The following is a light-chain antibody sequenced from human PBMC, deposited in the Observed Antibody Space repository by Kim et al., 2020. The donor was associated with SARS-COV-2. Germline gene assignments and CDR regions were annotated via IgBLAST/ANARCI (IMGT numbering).Light chain of an antibody. CDR1: ESVSTI. Sequence: SASPEETVTVSCRATESVSTILAWDQQRHGKAPTLLIDGASTRATGIPARLTGSGSGSQFTLTIRGLQSEDVAVYHCHQYHTWPYSFGRGTKLEI. CDR3: HQYHTWPYS. J-gene: IGKJ2*03. V-gene: IGKV3-15*01. CDR2: GAS.